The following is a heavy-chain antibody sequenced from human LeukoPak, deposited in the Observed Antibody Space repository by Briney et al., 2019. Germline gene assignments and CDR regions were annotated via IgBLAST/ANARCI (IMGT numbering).Heavy chain of an antibody. J-gene: IGHJ4*02. Sequence: GGSLRLSCAASGFTFSSYAMSWVRQAPGKGLECVSGISVSGGSTYYADSVKGRFTISRDNSKNTLYLQMDSLRAEDTAIYYCANSYDDSLYIFDYWGQGTLVTVSS. CDR1: GFTFSSYA. V-gene: IGHV3-23*01. D-gene: IGHD4-17*01. CDR3: ANSYDDSLYIFDY. CDR2: ISVSGGST.